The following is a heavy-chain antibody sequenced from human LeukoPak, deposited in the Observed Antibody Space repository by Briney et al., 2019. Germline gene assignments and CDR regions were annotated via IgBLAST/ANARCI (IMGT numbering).Heavy chain of an antibody. CDR2: IWHDGSKK. D-gene: IGHD5-12*01. J-gene: IGHJ4*02. CDR3: AKSGIVATIPLDY. V-gene: IGHV3-33*06. Sequence: PGGSLRLSCAASGVTFRSYGMHWGRHAPGKGLERGAVIWHDGSKKYSADSVKGRFTISRDNSKNTLYPQMNSLRAEDTAVYYCAKSGIVATIPLDYWGQGTLVTVSS. CDR1: GVTFRSYG.